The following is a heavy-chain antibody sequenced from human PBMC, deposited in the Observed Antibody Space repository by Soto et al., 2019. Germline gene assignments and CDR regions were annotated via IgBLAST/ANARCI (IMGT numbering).Heavy chain of an antibody. J-gene: IGHJ4*02. CDR1: GGTFSSYA. V-gene: IGHV1-18*01. CDR2: ITTDKGKT. D-gene: IGHD3-16*01. Sequence: ASVKVSCKASGGTFSSYAISLVRQAPGQGLEWMGWITTDKGKTNYAQKFQGRVTMTTDTSTSTAYMELRSLRSDDTAVYYCATRSPAFDYWGQGTLVTVSS. CDR3: ATRSPAFDY.